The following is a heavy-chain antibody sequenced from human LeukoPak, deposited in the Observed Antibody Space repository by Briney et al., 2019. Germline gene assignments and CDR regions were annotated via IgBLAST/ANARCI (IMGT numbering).Heavy chain of an antibody. D-gene: IGHD6-13*01. CDR3: GRYSSSLVKYFQH. CDR2: IYYSGST. CDR1: GGSISSSSYY. V-gene: IGHV4-39*07. Sequence: SETLSLTCTVSGGSISSSSYYWGWIRQPPGKGLEWIGSIYYSGSTYYNPSLKSRVTISVDTSKNQFSLKLSSVTAADTAVYYCGRYSSSLVKYFQHWGQGTLVTVSS. J-gene: IGHJ1*01.